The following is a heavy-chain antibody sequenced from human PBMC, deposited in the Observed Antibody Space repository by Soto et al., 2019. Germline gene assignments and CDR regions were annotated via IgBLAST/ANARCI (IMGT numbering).Heavy chain of an antibody. CDR3: VRRPSVRTWGFEY. CDR1: GFSLTTSGVG. D-gene: IGHD1-26*01. V-gene: IGHV2-5*02. J-gene: IGHJ4*02. CDR2: IYWDGDQ. Sequence: QITLKESGPTLVKPTQTLTLTCTFSGFSLTTSGVGVDWIRQPPGQALECLSFIYWDGDQRYSPSLKSRLTITKDTSKNQVFLTMTNADPADTGTSYCVRRPSVRTWGFEYWGQGALVTVSS.